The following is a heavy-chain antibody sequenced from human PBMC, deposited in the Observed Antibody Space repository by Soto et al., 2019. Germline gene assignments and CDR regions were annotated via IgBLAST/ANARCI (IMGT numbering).Heavy chain of an antibody. D-gene: IGHD3-10*01. CDR2: IIPIFGTA. CDR3: ARNRRYYYGSGSYYTYYGMDV. J-gene: IGHJ6*02. V-gene: IGHV1-69*13. CDR1: GGTFSSYA. Sequence: SVKVSCKASGGTFSSYAISWVRQAPGQGLEWMGGIIPIFGTANYAQKFQGRVTITADESTSTAYMELSGLRSEDTAVYYCARNRRYYYGSGSYYTYYGMDVWGQGTTVTVS.